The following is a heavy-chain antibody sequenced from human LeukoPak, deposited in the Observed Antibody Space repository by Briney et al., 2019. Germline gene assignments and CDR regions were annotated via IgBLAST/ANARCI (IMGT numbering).Heavy chain of an antibody. J-gene: IGHJ4*02. CDR1: GYAFSSYY. CDR3: ARETDIASVANFFDY. Sequence: GASVKISCKASGYAFSSYYIHWVRQAPRQGLERMGIINPTGGGTTYAQRFQGRVTMTRDTSASTVYMELNSLTIEDTAVYFCARETDIASVANFFDYWGQGVLVTVSS. CDR2: INPTGGGT. V-gene: IGHV1-46*01. D-gene: IGHD6-13*01.